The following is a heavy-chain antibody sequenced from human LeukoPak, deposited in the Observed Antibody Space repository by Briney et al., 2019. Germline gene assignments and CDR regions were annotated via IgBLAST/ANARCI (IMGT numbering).Heavy chain of an antibody. V-gene: IGHV3-21*01. Sequence: GSLRLSCAASGFTFSSYSMNWVRQAPGKGLEWVSSISSSSSYIYYADSVKGRFTISRDNAKNSLYLQMNSLRAEDTAVYYCARDQRPVLRYFDWLLKENWFDPWGQGTLVTVSS. CDR2: ISSSSSYI. CDR1: GFTFSSYS. J-gene: IGHJ5*02. D-gene: IGHD3-9*01. CDR3: ARDQRPVLRYFDWLLKENWFDP.